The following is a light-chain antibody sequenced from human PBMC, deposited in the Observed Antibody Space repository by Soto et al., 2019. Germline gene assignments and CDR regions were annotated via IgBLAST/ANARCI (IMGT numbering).Light chain of an antibody. CDR1: QSVSNNY. Sequence: EIVLAQSPGTLSLSPGERATVSCRASQSVSNNYLAWYQQKPGQAPRLLIYGASNRATGIPDRFSGSGSGTDFTLTISRLEPEDFAVYYWQQYGSSGTFGQGTKVDI. CDR2: GAS. CDR3: QQYGSSGT. J-gene: IGKJ1*01. V-gene: IGKV3-20*01.